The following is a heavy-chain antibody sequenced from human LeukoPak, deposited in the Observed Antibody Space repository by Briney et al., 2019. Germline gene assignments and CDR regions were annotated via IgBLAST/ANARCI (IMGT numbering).Heavy chain of an antibody. J-gene: IGHJ4*02. CDR1: GFTFSTYG. D-gene: IGHD3-10*01. CDR3: AKGYYGSGSYGWFDY. CDR2: ISGSGDRT. Sequence: GGTLRLSCAASGFTFSTYGMSWVRQAPGKGLEWVSTISGSGDRTYYADSVKGRFTISRDNSKNTLFLHMNSLRAEDTAVYSCAKGYYGSGSYGWFDYWGQGTLVTVSS. V-gene: IGHV3-23*01.